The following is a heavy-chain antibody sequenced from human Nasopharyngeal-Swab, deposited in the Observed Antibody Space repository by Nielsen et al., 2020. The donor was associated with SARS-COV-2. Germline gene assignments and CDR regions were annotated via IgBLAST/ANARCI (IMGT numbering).Heavy chain of an antibody. Sequence: WIRQPPGKGLEWVAVIWYDGTNEDYVDSVKGRFTISRDNSKNTLYLQMNSLRAEDTAVYYCAGGGVSGTYVFFDSWGQGTLVTVSS. V-gene: IGHV3-33*01. CDR2: IWYDGTNE. J-gene: IGHJ4*02. D-gene: IGHD3-10*02. CDR3: AGGGVSGTYVFFDS.